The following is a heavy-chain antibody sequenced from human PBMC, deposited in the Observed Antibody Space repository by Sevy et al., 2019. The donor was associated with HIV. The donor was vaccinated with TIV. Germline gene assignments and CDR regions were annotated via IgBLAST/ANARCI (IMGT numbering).Heavy chain of an antibody. CDR3: VTPPILDYGDSRLDY. CDR1: GGSISSSSYY. V-gene: IGHV4-39*01. J-gene: IGHJ4*02. D-gene: IGHD4-17*01. CDR2: IYYSGST. Sequence: SETLSLTCTVSGGSISSSSYYWGWIRQPPGKGLEWIGSIYYSGSTYYNPSLKSRVTISVDTSKNQFSLKLSSVTAADTAVYYCVTPPILDYGDSRLDYWGQGTLVTVSS.